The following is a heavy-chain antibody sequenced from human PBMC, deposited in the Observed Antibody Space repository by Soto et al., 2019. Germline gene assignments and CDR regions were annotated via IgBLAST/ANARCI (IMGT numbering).Heavy chain of an antibody. CDR3: AKDSKLELRRWYLRDP. Sequence: GGSLRLSCAASGFTFSSYAMSWVRQAPGKGLEWVSAISGSGGSTYYADSVKGRFTISRDNSKNTLYLQMNSLRAEDTAVYYCAKDSKLELRRWYLRDPWGQGTLVTVSS. D-gene: IGHD1-7*01. J-gene: IGHJ5*02. CDR2: ISGSGGST. CDR1: GFTFSSYA. V-gene: IGHV3-23*01.